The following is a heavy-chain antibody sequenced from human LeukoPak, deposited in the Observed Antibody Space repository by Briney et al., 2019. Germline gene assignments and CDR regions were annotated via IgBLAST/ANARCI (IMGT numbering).Heavy chain of an antibody. CDR3: ARDGFRYCSGGSCYPY. CDR2: IYNSGST. CDR1: GGSISSYY. D-gene: IGHD2-15*01. Sequence: KPSETLSLTCTVYGGSISSYYWSWIRQPPGKGLEWIGYIYNSGSTNYNTSLKSRVTISVDTSKNQFSLKLSSVTAADTAVYYCARDGFRYCSGGSCYPYWGQGTLVTVST. J-gene: IGHJ4*02. V-gene: IGHV4-59*01.